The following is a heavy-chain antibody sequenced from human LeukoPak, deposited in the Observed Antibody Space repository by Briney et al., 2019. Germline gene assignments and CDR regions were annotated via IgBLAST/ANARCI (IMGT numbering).Heavy chain of an antibody. J-gene: IGHJ4*02. CDR2: IYYSGST. CDR1: GGSVSSGSYY. D-gene: IGHD1-26*01. CDR3: ARGNSGSYGQTDY. V-gene: IGHV4-61*01. Sequence: SETLSLTCTVSGGSVSSGSYYWSWIRQPPGKGLEWIGYIYYSGSTNYNPSLKSRVTISVDTSKNQFSLKLSSVTAAGTAVYYCARGNSGSYGQTDYWGQGTLVTVSS.